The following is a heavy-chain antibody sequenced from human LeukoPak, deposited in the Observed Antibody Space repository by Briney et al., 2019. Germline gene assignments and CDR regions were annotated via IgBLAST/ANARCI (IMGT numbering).Heavy chain of an antibody. CDR2: IKRKTHGGTA. CDR3: TTEVLSTSYFDY. D-gene: IGHD2/OR15-2a*01. J-gene: IGHJ4*02. V-gene: IGHV3-15*01. Sequence: GGSLRLSCAASGFTFSNSWMSWVRQAPGKGLEWVGRIKRKTHGGTADYAAPVKGRFTISRDDSKNTVHLQMNSLKTEDTAVYYCTTEVLSTSYFDYWGQGTLVTVSS. CDR1: GFTFSNSW.